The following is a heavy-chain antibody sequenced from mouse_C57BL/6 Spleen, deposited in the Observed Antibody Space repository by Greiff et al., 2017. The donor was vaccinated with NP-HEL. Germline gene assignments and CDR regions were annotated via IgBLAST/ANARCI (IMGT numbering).Heavy chain of an antibody. V-gene: IGHV5-6*01. CDR3: AREEIYYDYAWFAY. CDR2: ISSGGSYT. Sequence: EVKVVESGGDLVKPGGSLKLSCAASGFTFSSYGMSWVRQTPDKRLEWVATISSGGSYTYYPDSVKGRFTISRDNAKNTLYLQMSSLKSEDTAMYYCAREEIYYDYAWFAYWGQGTLVTVSA. D-gene: IGHD2-4*01. CDR1: GFTFSSYG. J-gene: IGHJ3*01.